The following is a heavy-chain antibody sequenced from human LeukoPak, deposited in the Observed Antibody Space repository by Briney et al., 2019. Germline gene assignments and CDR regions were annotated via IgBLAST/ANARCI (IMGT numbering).Heavy chain of an antibody. D-gene: IGHD2-15*01. Sequence: GGSLRLSCAASGFTFSSYSMNWVRQAPGKGLEWVSSISSSSSYIYYADSVKGRSTISRDNAKNSLYLQMNSLRAEDTAVYYFARGRCSGSSRYSFDYWGQGTLVTVSS. CDR2: ISSSSSYI. CDR1: GFTFSSYS. CDR3: ARGRCSGSSRYSFDY. V-gene: IGHV3-21*01. J-gene: IGHJ4*02.